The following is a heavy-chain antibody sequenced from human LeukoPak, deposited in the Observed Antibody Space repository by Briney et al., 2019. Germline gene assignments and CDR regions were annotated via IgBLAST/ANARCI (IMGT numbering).Heavy chain of an antibody. CDR3: ARGFRALVAGGNWLDP. J-gene: IGHJ5*02. D-gene: IGHD6-19*01. CDR1: GYTFTNYG. V-gene: IGHV1-18*01. CDR2: ISGDNGNT. Sequence: ASVKVSCKTSGYTFTNYGVIWVRQAPGQGLEWMGWISGDNGNTKYAQKFEDRLTMTTDTPTSTGYMELRSLKSDDTAVYYCARGFRALVAGGNWLDPWGQGTLVTVSS.